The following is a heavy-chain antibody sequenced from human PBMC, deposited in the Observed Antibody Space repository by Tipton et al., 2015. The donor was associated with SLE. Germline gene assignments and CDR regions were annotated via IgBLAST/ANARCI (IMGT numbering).Heavy chain of an antibody. Sequence: GLVKPSETLSLTCAVYGGSFSGYYWSWIRQPPGKGLEWIGEINHSGCTNYNPSLKSRVTISVDTSKNQFSLKLSSVTAADTAVYYCARGAQEGRRWLQPTPNNWFDPWGQGTLVTVSS. CDR1: GGSFSGYY. CDR2: INHSGCT. V-gene: IGHV4-34*01. D-gene: IGHD5-24*01. J-gene: IGHJ5*02. CDR3: ARGAQEGRRWLQPTPNNWFDP.